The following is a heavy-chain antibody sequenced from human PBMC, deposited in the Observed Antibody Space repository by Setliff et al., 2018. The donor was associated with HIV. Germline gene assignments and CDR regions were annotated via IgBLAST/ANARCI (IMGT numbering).Heavy chain of an antibody. J-gene: IGHJ6*02. D-gene: IGHD2-21*02. CDR1: AWSLSGYF. Sequence: ETLSLTCGVDAWSLSGYFWVWVRQSPKRGLEWIGEINYAGVANYSPSLKSRVTMSIDTSKSQFSLKVSSVTAADTAVYFCARGGAVTVLGIPSYAYFYGLDVWGQGTTVTVSS. CDR3: ARGGAVTVLGIPSYAYFYGLDV. V-gene: IGHV4-34*01. CDR2: INYAGVA.